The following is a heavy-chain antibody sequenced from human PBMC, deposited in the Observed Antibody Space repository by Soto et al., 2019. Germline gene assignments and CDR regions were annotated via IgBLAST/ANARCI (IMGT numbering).Heavy chain of an antibody. CDR2: ISHSGTYT. CDR1: GFTFSDYY. CDR3: AKTYYYDSSGYFYSDY. D-gene: IGHD3-22*01. J-gene: IGHJ4*02. Sequence: SGGSLRLSCAASGFTFSDYYMSWIRQAPGKGLEWVSYISHSGTYTNYADSVKGRFTISRDNAKNSLYLQMNSLRAEDTAVYYCAKTYYYDSSGYFYSDYWGQGTLVTVSS. V-gene: IGHV3-11*03.